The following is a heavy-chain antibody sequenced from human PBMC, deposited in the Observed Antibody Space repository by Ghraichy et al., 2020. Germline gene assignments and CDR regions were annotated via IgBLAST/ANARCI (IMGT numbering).Heavy chain of an antibody. CDR3: ARGSRVVRFYYYDGMDV. Sequence: GESLNISCVGSDFAFGSYSMNWVRQSPGKGLEWLSYITSSGRTIFYADSVKGRFTISRDNAQNSLFLQMTSLTDEDTAVYYCARGSRVVRFYYYDGMDVWGQGPRSPSP. CDR2: ITSSGRTI. J-gene: IGHJ6*02. D-gene: IGHD4-23*01. V-gene: IGHV3-48*02. CDR1: DFAFGSYS.